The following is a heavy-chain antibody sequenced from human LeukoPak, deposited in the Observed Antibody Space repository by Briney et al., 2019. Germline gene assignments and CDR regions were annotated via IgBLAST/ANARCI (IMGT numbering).Heavy chain of an antibody. V-gene: IGHV3-33*01. D-gene: IGHD2-8*01. J-gene: IGHJ4*02. CDR1: GFTFSSYG. CDR3: ASDWGMAPGDY. CDR2: IWYDGSNK. Sequence: GGSLGLSCAASGFTFSSYGMHWVRQAPGKGLEWVAVIWYDGSNKYYADSVKGRFTISRDNSKNTLYLQMNSLRAEDTAVYYCASDWGMAPGDYWGQGTLVTVSS.